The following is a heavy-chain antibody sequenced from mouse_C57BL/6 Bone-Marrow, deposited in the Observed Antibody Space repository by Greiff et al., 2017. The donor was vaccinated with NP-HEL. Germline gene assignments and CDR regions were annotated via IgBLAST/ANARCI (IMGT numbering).Heavy chain of an antibody. V-gene: IGHV1-78*01. CDR1: GYTFTDHT. CDR3: ARKDYYSNYGAMDY. D-gene: IGHD2-5*01. J-gene: IGHJ4*01. Sequence: QVQLQQSDAELVKPGASVKISCKVSGYTFTDHTIHWMKQRPEQGLEWIGYVYPRDGSTKYNEKFKGKATLTSDKSSSTAYMQLNSLTSEDSAVYFCARKDYYSNYGAMDYWGQGTSVTVSS. CDR2: VYPRDGST.